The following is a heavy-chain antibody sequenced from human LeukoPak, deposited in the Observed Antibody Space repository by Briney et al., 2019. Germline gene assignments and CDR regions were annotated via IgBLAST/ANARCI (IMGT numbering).Heavy chain of an antibody. CDR3: ATFSHNYYDSSGYYPYYGMDV. J-gene: IGHJ6*02. D-gene: IGHD3-22*01. CDR2: IIPIFGIA. CDR1: GGTFSSYA. Sequence: ASVTVSCKASGGTFSSYAISWVRQAPGQGLEWMGRIIPIFGIANYAQKFQGRVTITADKSTSTAYTELSSLRSEDTAVYYCATFSHNYYDSSGYYPYYGMDVWGQGTTVTVSS. V-gene: IGHV1-69*04.